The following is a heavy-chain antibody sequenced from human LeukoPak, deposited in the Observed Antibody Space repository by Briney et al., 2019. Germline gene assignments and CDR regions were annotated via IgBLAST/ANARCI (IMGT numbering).Heavy chain of an antibody. CDR1: GGSISSGSYY. V-gene: IGHV4-61*02. D-gene: IGHD5-24*01. CDR3: ARGMATILLLDY. Sequence: SETLSLTCTVSGGSISSGSYYWSWIRQPAGKGLEWIGRIYTSGSTNYNPSLKSRVTISVDTSKNQFSLKLSSVTAADTAVYYCARGMATILLLDYWGQGTLVTVSS. J-gene: IGHJ4*02. CDR2: IYTSGST.